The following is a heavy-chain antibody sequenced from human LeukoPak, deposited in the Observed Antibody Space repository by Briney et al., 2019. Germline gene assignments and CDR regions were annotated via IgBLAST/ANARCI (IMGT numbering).Heavy chain of an antibody. D-gene: IGHD3-9*01. CDR1: GGTFSSYA. Sequence: SVKVSCKASGGTFSSYAISWVRQAPGQGLEWMGRIIPILGIANYAQKFQGRVTITADKSASTAYMELSSLRSEDTAVYYCARGSYDILTGYYISIDYWGQGTLVTVSS. J-gene: IGHJ4*02. CDR2: IIPILGIA. V-gene: IGHV1-69*04. CDR3: ARGSYDILTGYYISIDY.